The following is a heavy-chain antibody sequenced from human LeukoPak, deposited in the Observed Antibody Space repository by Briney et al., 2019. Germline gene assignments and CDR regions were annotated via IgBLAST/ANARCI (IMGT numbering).Heavy chain of an antibody. J-gene: IGHJ1*01. V-gene: IGHV4-39*01. CDR3: ARGGNYDSSGSRAEYFRH. CDR2: IYYSGRT. D-gene: IGHD3-22*01. Sequence: SETLSLTCTVSGGSISSSTYYWGWIRQPPGKGLEWIGSIYYSGRTYYNPSLKSRVTISVDTSKNQSSLKLSSVTVADTAVYYCARGGNYDSSGSRAEYFRHWGQGTLVTVSS. CDR1: GGSISSSTYY.